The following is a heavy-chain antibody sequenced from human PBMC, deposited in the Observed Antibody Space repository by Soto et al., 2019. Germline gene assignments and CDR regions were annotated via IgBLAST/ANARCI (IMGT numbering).Heavy chain of an antibody. CDR3: ERDPSFGVVISLFDP. D-gene: IGHD3-3*01. Sequence: SVKVSCKASGGTFSSYTISWVRQAPGQGLEWMGRIIPILGIANYAQKFQGRVTITADKSTSTAYMELSSLRSEDTAVYYCERDPSFGVVISLFDPWGQGTLVTVS. J-gene: IGHJ5*02. CDR2: IIPILGIA. V-gene: IGHV1-69*02. CDR1: GGTFSSYT.